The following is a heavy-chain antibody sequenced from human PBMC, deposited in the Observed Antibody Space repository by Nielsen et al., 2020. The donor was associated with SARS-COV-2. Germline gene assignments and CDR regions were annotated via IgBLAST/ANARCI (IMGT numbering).Heavy chain of an antibody. CDR3: AKGLDDYGDYVTPY. CDR2: ISWNSGSI. V-gene: IGHV3-9*01. Sequence: SLRLSCAASGFTFDDYAMHWVRQAPGKGLEWVSGISWNSGSIGYADSVKGRFTISRDNAKNSLYLQMNSLRAEDTALYYCAKGLDDYGDYVTPYWGQGTLVTVSS. CDR1: GFTFDDYA. J-gene: IGHJ4*02. D-gene: IGHD4-17*01.